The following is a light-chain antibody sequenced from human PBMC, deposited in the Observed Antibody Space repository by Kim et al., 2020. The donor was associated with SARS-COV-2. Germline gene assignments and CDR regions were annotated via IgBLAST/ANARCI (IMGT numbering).Light chain of an antibody. V-gene: IGKV3-15*01. CDR1: QSSSSN. Sequence: VTPGERVTLSCRASQSSSSNLAWYQRKPGQAPRLLMYDASTRATGIPARFSGSGSGTEFTLTITSLQSEDFAIYYCQQYNIWPRTFGQGTKVDIK. CDR2: DAS. CDR3: QQYNIWPRT. J-gene: IGKJ1*01.